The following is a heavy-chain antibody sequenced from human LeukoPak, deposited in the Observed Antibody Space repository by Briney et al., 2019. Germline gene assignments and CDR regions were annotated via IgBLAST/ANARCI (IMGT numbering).Heavy chain of an antibody. CDR2: INPNSGGT. Sequence: ASVKVSCKASGYTFTGYYMHWVRQAPGQGLEWMGWINPNSGGTNYAQKFQGRVTMTGDTSISTAYMELSRLRSDDTAVYYCARDPYGTWYLDLWGRGTLVTVSS. CDR1: GYTFTGYY. V-gene: IGHV1-2*02. J-gene: IGHJ2*01. CDR3: ARDPYGTWYLDL. D-gene: IGHD3-10*01.